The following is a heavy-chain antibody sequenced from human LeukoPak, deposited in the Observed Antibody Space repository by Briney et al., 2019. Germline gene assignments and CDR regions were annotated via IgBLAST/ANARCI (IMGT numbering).Heavy chain of an antibody. V-gene: IGHV4-4*07. J-gene: IGHJ5*02. CDR2: IYSSGST. Sequence: SETLSLTCTVSGGSINSYYWSWIRQPAGKGLEWIGRIYSSGSTNYNPSLKSRVSMSVDTSKNQFSLKLTSVTAADTAVYYCAKGYYSSTSCRNWFDPWGQGTLVTVSS. CDR3: AKGYYSSTSCRNWFDP. D-gene: IGHD2-2*01. CDR1: GGSINSYY.